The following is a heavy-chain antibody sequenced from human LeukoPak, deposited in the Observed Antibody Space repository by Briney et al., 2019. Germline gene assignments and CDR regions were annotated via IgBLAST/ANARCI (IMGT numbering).Heavy chain of an antibody. J-gene: IGHJ3*02. Sequence: PGGSLRLSCAASGFMFSSYWMHWVRQLPGKGLVWVSRINIDGSTTTYADSVKGRFTISRDNAKNTLYLQMNSLSAEDTAVYYCVRWGTTVTTNIPAFDIWGQGTVVTVSS. CDR2: INIDGSTT. CDR1: GFMFSSYW. CDR3: VRWGTTVTTNIPAFDI. V-gene: IGHV3-74*01. D-gene: IGHD4-17*01.